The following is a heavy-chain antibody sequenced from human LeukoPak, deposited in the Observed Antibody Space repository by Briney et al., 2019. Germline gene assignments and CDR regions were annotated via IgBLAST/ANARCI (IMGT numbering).Heavy chain of an antibody. Sequence: SGGSLRLSCAASGFTFSSYSMNWVRQAPGKGLEWVSSISSSSSYIYYADSVKGRFTISRDNAKNSLYLQMNSLRAEDTAVYYCARDSSFDFDYWGQGTLVTVSS. D-gene: IGHD6-6*01. J-gene: IGHJ4*02. CDR3: ARDSSFDFDY. CDR2: ISSSSSYI. V-gene: IGHV3-21*01. CDR1: GFTFSSYS.